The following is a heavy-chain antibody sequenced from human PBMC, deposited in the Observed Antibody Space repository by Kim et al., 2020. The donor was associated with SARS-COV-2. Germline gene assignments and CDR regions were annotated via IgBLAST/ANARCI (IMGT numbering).Heavy chain of an antibody. CDR2: IYHSGST. CDR1: GGSISSSNW. D-gene: IGHD3-9*01. J-gene: IGHJ4*02. V-gene: IGHV4-4*02. CDR3: ARVLRYFDWLLSFDY. Sequence: SETLSLTCAVSGGSISSSNWWSWVRQPPGKGLEWIGEIYHSGSTNYNPSLKSRVTISVDKSKNQFSLKLSSVTAADTAVYYCARVLRYFDWLLSFDYWGQGTLVTVSS.